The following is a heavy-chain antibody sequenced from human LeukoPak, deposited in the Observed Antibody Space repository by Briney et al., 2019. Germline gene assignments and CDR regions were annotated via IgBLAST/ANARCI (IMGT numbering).Heavy chain of an antibody. D-gene: IGHD4-17*01. J-gene: IGHJ5*02. CDR3: ARSNYGDYWFDP. CDR2: ISSSSSYI. CDR1: GFTFSSYS. Sequence: PGGSLRLSCAASGFTFSSYSMNWVRQAPGKGLEWVSSISSSSSYIYYADSVKGRFTISRHNSKNTLYLQMNSLRAEDTAVYYCARSNYGDYWFDPWGQGTLVTVSS. V-gene: IGHV3-21*04.